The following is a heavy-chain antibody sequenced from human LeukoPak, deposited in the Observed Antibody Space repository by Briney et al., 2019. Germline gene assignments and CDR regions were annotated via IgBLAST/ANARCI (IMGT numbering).Heavy chain of an antibody. D-gene: IGHD6-19*01. CDR1: GFTFSSYE. CDR2: INWNGGST. Sequence: GGSLRLSCAASGFTFSSYEMHWVRQAPGKGLEWVSGINWNGGSTGYADSVKGRFTISRDNAKNSLYLQMNSLRAEDTALCYCARDRGIAVAGSFDYWGQGTLVTVSS. J-gene: IGHJ4*02. V-gene: IGHV3-20*04. CDR3: ARDRGIAVAGSFDY.